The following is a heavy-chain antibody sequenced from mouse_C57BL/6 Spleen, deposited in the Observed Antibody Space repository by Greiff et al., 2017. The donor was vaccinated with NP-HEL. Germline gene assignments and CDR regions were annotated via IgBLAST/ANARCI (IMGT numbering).Heavy chain of an antibody. D-gene: IGHD4-1*01. CDR1: GFTFSSYA. V-gene: IGHV5-4*03. CDR3: ARSKLNYYAMDY. CDR2: ISDGGSYT. J-gene: IGHJ4*01. Sequence: EVKVVESGGGLVKPGGSLKLSCAASGFTFSSYAMSWVRQTPEKRLEWVATISDGGSYTYYPDNVKGRFTISRDKAKNNLYLQMSHLKSEDTAMYYCARSKLNYYAMDYWGQGTSVTVSS.